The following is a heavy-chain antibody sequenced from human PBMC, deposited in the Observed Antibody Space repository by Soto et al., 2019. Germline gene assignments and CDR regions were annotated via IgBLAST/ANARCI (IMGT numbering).Heavy chain of an antibody. J-gene: IGHJ4*02. V-gene: IGHV4-59*11. D-gene: IGHD1-20*01. CDR2: IYYNGNT. CDR3: ARSNWYSEY. Sequence: QVQLQESGPGLVKPSETLSLTCTVSGGSISNHYWSWIRQPPGKGLEWIGYIYYNGNTNYNPSLKSRVTMSVDTSKNQFSLKLSSVXXXXXXXXYCARSNWYSEYWGQGTLVTVSS. CDR1: GGSISNHY.